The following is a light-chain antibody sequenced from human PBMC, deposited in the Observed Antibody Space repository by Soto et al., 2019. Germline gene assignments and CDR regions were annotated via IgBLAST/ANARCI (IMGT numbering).Light chain of an antibody. CDR1: QSVSTDY. J-gene: IGKJ4*01. V-gene: IGKV3-20*01. Sequence: EIVLTQSPGTLSLSPGERATLSCRASQSVSTDYLAWHQQKPGQAPSLLVYNASTRATGIPDRLPGRGSGTDFTLTASGLEPEDLAVYFCQQYGSASLTFGRGNKVEIK. CDR3: QQYGSASLT. CDR2: NAS.